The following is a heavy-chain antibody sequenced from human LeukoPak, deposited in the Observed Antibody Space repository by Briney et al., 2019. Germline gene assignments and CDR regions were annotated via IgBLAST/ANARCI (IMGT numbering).Heavy chain of an antibody. CDR1: GFTFSDYY. V-gene: IGHV3-11*01. CDR3: ARVSRCTAGSCFSGDRSWFDP. CDR2: ISSSGSTI. Sequence: GGSLRLSCAASGFTFSDYYMSWIRQAPGKGLEWVSYISSSGSTIYYADSVKGRFTISRDHSKNTLYLQMNSLRAEDTAVYYCARVSRCTAGSCFSGDRSWFDPWGQGTLVTVSS. J-gene: IGHJ5*02. D-gene: IGHD2-15*01.